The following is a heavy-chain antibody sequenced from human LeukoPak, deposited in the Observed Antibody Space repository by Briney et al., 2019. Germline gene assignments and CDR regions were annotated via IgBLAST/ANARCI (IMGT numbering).Heavy chain of an antibody. CDR2: INHSGST. D-gene: IGHD5-12*01. V-gene: IGHV4-34*01. Sequence: SETLSLTCAVYGGSFSGYYWSWIRQPPGKGLEWIGEINHSGSTNYNPSLKSRVTMSVDTSKNQFSLKLSSVTAADTAVYYCARHEGLPYGGYVGYWGQGTLVTVSS. J-gene: IGHJ4*02. CDR1: GGSFSGYY. CDR3: ARHEGLPYGGYVGY.